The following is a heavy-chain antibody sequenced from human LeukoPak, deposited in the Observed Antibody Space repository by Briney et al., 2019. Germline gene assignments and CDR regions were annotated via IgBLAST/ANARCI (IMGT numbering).Heavy chain of an antibody. V-gene: IGHV4-59*01. J-gene: IGHJ4*02. CDR1: GGSFSGYY. Sequence: SETLSLTCAVYGGSFSGYYWSWIRQPPGKGLEWIGYIYYSGSTNYNPSLKSRVTISVDTSKNQFSLKLSSVTAADTAVYYCARGGGDQDFDYWGQGTLVTVSS. CDR2: IYYSGST. D-gene: IGHD3-16*01. CDR3: ARGGGDQDFDY.